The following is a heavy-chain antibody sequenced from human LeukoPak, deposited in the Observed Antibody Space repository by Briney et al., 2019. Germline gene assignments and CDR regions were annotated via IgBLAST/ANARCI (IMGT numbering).Heavy chain of an antibody. J-gene: IGHJ5*02. V-gene: IGHV3-21*01. Sequence: GGSLRLSCAASGFTFSSYSMNWVRQAPGKGLEWVSSISSSSSYIYYADSVKGRSTTSKDNAKNALYLQMNSLRAEDTAVYYCARDGYCSSTSCKKGVIWFDPWGQGTLVTVSS. CDR2: ISSSSSYI. CDR1: GFTFSSYS. CDR3: ARDGYCSSTSCKKGVIWFDP. D-gene: IGHD2-2*03.